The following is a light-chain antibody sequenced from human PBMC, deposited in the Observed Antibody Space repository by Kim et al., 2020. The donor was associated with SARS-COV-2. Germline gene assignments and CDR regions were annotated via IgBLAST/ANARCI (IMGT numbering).Light chain of an antibody. V-gene: IGLV1-44*01. CDR2: SNN. J-gene: IGLJ2*01. Sequence: QSVLTQPPSASGTPGQSVTISCSGSSSNIGSNTVSWYLQLPGTAPKLLIYSNNQRPSGVPDRFSGSKSGTSASLAISGLQSEDEADYYCAARDDSLNGPVFGGGTQLTVL. CDR3: AARDDSLNGPV. CDR1: SSNIGSNT.